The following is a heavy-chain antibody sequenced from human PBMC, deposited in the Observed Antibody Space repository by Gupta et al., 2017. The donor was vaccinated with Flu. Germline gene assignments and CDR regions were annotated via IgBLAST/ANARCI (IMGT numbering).Heavy chain of an antibody. CDR2: IRSKAYGGTT. Sequence: EVQLVESGGGLVQPGRSLRLSCTASGFTFGDYAMSWVRQAPGKGLEWVGFIRSKAYGGTTEYAASVKGRFTISRDDSKSIAYLQMNSLKTEDTAVYYCTRALLLEWLVYGYAFDIWGQGTMVTVSS. D-gene: IGHD3-3*01. J-gene: IGHJ3*02. V-gene: IGHV3-49*04. CDR1: GFTFGDYA. CDR3: TRALLLEWLVYGYAFDI.